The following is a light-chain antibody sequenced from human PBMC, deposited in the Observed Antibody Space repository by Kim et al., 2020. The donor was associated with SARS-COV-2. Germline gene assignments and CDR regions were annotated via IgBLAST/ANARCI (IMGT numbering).Light chain of an antibody. CDR3: QQYNDVST. J-gene: IGKJ1*01. CDR2: DAS. V-gene: IGKV1-5*01. CDR1: QTISTW. Sequence: DIQMTQSPSTLSASIGGRVTITCRASQTISTWLAWYQHKPGKAPKLLIYDASILEDGVPSRFSGSGSGTEFSLTINSLQPDDFATYYCQQYNDVSTFGQGTKVDIK.